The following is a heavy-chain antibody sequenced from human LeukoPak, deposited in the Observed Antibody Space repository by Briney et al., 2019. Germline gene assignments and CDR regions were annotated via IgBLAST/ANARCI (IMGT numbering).Heavy chain of an antibody. CDR1: GFTFGDYA. CDR2: IRSKAYGGTT. CDR3: TRSRGYSGYDYPLYYYYYMDV. Sequence: GGSLRLSCTASGFTFGDYAMSWVRQAPGKGLEWVGFIRSKAYGGTTEYAASVKGRVTISRDDSKSIAYLQMNSLKTEDTAVYYCTRSRGYSGYDYPLYYYYYMDVWGKGTTVTISS. J-gene: IGHJ6*03. D-gene: IGHD5-12*01. V-gene: IGHV3-49*04.